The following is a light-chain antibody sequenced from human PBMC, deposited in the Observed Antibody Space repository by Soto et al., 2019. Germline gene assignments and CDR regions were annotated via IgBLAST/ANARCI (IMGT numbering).Light chain of an antibody. CDR3: QHPGT. CDR1: QSVGRRY. V-gene: IGKV3-20*01. CDR2: DTS. J-gene: IGKJ4*01. Sequence: IVMTQSPGTLSLSPGERATLSCRASQSVGRRYLAWYQQKPGQAPRLLIYDTSARASDIPDRFSGSGSGTDFTLTVSRVVPEDFAVYYCQHPGTFGGGTKVEIK.